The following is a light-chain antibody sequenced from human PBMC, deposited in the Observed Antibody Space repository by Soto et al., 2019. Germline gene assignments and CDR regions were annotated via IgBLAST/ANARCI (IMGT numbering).Light chain of an antibody. Sequence: DIPMTQSPSSLSAAVGDRVTITCRASQSVSRFLNWYQQKPGKAPKLLIYAASSLQSGVPSRFSGSGSGTDFTLTISSLQPEDFATYYCQQSYSARMFGQGTKVEIK. CDR2: AAS. CDR3: QQSYSARM. J-gene: IGKJ1*01. V-gene: IGKV1-39*01. CDR1: QSVSRF.